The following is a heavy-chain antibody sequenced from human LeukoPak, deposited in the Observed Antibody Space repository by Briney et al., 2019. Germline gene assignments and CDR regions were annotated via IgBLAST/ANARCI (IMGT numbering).Heavy chain of an antibody. J-gene: IGHJ6*03. CDR2: IKQDGSEK. Sequence: GGSLRLSCAASGSTFSSYWMSWVRQAPGKGLEWVANIKQDGSEKYYVDSVKGRFTISRDNAKNSLYLQMNSLRAEDTAVYYCARFGAPVTNYYYYYMDVWGKGTTVTVSS. CDR1: GSTFSSYW. CDR3: ARFGAPVTNYYYYYMDV. D-gene: IGHD3-16*01. V-gene: IGHV3-7*01.